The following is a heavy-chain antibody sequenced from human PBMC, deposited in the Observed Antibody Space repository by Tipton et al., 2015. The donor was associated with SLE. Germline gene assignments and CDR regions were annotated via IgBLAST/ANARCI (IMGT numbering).Heavy chain of an antibody. CDR3: ARDPGLGYCSSTSCRGDAFDI. Sequence: QVQLVQSGAEVKKPGASVKVSCKASGYTFTGYYMHWVRQAPGQGLEWMGWINPNSGGTNYAQKFQGRVTMTRDTSISTAYMELSRLRSDDTAVYYCARDPGLGYCSSTSCRGDAFDIWGQGTMVTVSS. CDR1: GYTFTGYY. CDR2: INPNSGGT. J-gene: IGHJ3*02. D-gene: IGHD2-2*01. V-gene: IGHV1-2*02.